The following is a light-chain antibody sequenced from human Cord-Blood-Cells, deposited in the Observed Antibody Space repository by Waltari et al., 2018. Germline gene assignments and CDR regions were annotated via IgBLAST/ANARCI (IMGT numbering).Light chain of an antibody. V-gene: IGLV1-44*01. CDR2: SNN. J-gene: IGLJ3*02. Sequence: QSVLTQPPSASGTPGPRVTISCSGTSSNIGSNTVNWYQQPPGTAPKLLIYSNNQRPAGVPVRFSGAKSGTSASLAISGLHAEDEADYYCAAWDDSLNGWVFGGGTKLTVL. CDR1: SSNIGSNT. CDR3: AAWDDSLNGWV.